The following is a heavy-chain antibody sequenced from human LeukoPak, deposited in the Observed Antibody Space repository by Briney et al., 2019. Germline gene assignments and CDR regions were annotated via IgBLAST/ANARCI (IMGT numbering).Heavy chain of an antibody. V-gene: IGHV4-39*01. D-gene: IGHD6-13*01. CDR1: GGSISSSSYY. J-gene: IGHJ4*02. Sequence: SETLSLTCTVSGGSISSSSYYWGWIRQPPGKGLEWIGSICYSGSTYYNPSLKSRVTISVDTSKNQFSLKLSSVTAADTAVYYCARLFSSSWTGYWGQGTLVTVSS. CDR2: ICYSGST. CDR3: ARLFSSSWTGY.